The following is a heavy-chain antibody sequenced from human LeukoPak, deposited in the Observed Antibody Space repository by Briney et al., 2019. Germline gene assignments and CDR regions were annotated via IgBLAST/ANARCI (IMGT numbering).Heavy chain of an antibody. J-gene: IGHJ6*04. CDR2: IKEDGSEK. D-gene: IGHD3-10*02. CDR1: GFTFSSYW. V-gene: IGHV3-7*01. CDR3: AELGITMIGGV. Sequence: GGSLRLSCAASGFTFSSYWMSWVRQAPGKGLEWVANIKEDGSEKHYMDSVKGRFTISRDNAKNSLYLQMNSLRAEDTAVYYCAELGITMIGGVWGKGTTVTISS.